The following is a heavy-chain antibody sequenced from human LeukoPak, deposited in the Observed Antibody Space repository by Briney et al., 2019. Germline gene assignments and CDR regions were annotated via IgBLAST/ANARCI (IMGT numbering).Heavy chain of an antibody. J-gene: IGHJ5*02. V-gene: IGHV4-30-2*01. CDR2: IYHSGST. CDR1: GGSISSGSYY. Sequence: SSQTLSLTCTVSGGSISSGSYYWSWIRQPAGKGLEWIGYIYHSGSTYYNPSLKSRVTISVDRSKNQFSLKLSSVTAADTAVYYCARAQTDMVRGVIITNWFDPWGQGTLVTVSS. D-gene: IGHD3-10*01. CDR3: ARAQTDMVRGVIITNWFDP.